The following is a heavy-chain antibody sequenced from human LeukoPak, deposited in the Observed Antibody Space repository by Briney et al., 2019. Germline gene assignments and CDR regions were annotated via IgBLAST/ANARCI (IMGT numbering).Heavy chain of an antibody. CDR3: AKGSSSWINWFDS. V-gene: IGHV3-23*01. CDR2: ISGSGGST. J-gene: IGHJ5*01. CDR1: GFTFSSYA. D-gene: IGHD6-13*01. Sequence: GGSLRLSCAASGFTFSSYAMTWVRQAPGKGLEWVSAISGSGGSTFFADSVKGRFTISRDSSKNTLYLQMNSLKDEDTAVYYCAKGSSSWINWFDSWGQGTLVSVSS.